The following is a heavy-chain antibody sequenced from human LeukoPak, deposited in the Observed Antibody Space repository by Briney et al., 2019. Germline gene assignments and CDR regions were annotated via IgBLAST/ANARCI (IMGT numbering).Heavy chain of an antibody. CDR3: AKVGDSSGYYQNYFDY. V-gene: IGHV3-30*02. Sequence: GGSLRLSCAASGFTFSSYGMHWVRQAPGKGLKWVAFIRYDGSNKYYADSVKGRFTISRDNSKNTLYLQMNSLRAEDTAVYYCAKVGDSSGYYQNYFDYWGQGTLVTVSS. J-gene: IGHJ4*02. CDR1: GFTFSSYG. CDR2: IRYDGSNK. D-gene: IGHD3-22*01.